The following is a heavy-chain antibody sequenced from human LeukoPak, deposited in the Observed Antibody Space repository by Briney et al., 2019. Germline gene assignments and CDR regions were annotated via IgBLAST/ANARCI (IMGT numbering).Heavy chain of an antibody. V-gene: IGHV3-30*03. J-gene: IGHJ6*02. CDR2: ISYDGSNK. CDR3: ARIYSYGYLGMDV. Sequence: QTGGSLRLSCAASGFTFSSYGMHWVRQAPGKGLEWVAVISYDGSNKYYADSVKGRFTISRDNSKNTLYLQMDSLRAGDTAVYYCARIYSYGYLGMDVWGQGTTVIVSS. D-gene: IGHD5-18*01. CDR1: GFTFSSYG.